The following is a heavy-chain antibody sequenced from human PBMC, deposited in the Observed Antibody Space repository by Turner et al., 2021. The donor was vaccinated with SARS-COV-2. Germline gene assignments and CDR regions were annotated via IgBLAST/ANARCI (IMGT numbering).Heavy chain of an antibody. D-gene: IGHD1-1*01. V-gene: IGHV3-66*02. CDR3: ARDLNGGRGP. J-gene: IGHJ5*02. Sequence: EVQLVGSGGGVVQRGGSVRLSGAASGFTVFSIYMSWVRQAPGKGLECVPVIYRGDSTFYADSVKGRFTNSRDSTKNSQYLQMNSLRTEDTAVYYCARDLNGGRGPWGQGTLVTVSS. CDR2: IYRGDST. CDR1: GFTVFSIY.